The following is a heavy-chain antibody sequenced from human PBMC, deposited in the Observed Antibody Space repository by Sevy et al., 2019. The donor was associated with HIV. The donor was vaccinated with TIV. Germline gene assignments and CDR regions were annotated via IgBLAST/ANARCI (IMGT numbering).Heavy chain of an antibody. CDR3: ARVRCSSTSCCLYYYDYGMDV. Sequence: GGYLRLSCAASGFTFSSYWMSWVRQAPGKGLEWVANIKQDGSEKYYVDSVKGRFTISRDNAKNSLYLQMNSLRAEDTAVYYCARVRCSSTSCCLYYYDYGMDVWGQGTTVTVSS. CDR1: GFTFSSYW. J-gene: IGHJ6*02. D-gene: IGHD2-2*01. V-gene: IGHV3-7*01. CDR2: IKQDGSEK.